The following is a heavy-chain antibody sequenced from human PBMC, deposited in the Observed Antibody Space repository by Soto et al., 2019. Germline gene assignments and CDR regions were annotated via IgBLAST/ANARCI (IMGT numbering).Heavy chain of an antibody. CDR1: GYTFTTYV. V-gene: IGHV1-18*01. D-gene: IGHD3-9*01. CDR2: ISAYNGKT. CDR3: ARGYFDLLTGYYLPPHY. J-gene: IGHJ4*02. Sequence: QVQLVQSGAEVKKPGASVKVSCKASGYTFTTYVISWVRQAPGQGLEWMGWISAYNGKTNYAQKLQGRLTMTTDTSTSTAYMELRSLRSDDKAMYYCARGYFDLLTGYYLPPHYWGQGTLVTVSS.